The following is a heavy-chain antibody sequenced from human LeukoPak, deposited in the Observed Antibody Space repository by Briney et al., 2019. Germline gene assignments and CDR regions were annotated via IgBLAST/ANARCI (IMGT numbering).Heavy chain of an antibody. D-gene: IGHD3-9*01. CDR3: ARTRLRYFDWLSVSLYYYGMDV. V-gene: IGHV4-59*01. CDR1: RGSISSYY. J-gene: IGHJ6*02. CDR2: IYYSEGT. Sequence: KPSETLSLTCTLSRGSISSYYWSWIRQAPGKGLEWIGYIYYSEGTKYNPSLKSRVTISVDTSKNQFSLKLSSVTAADTAVYYCARTRLRYFDWLSVSLYYYGMDVWGQGTTVTVSS.